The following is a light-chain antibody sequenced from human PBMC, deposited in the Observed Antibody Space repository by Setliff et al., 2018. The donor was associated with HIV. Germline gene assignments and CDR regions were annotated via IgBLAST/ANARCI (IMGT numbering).Light chain of an antibody. V-gene: IGLV2-14*01. J-gene: IGLJ1*01. CDR3: SSYTSSSTRV. CDR1: WSDLGGYNY. Sequence: ALTQPASVSGSPGQSITISCTGTWSDLGGYNYVSWYQQHPGKAPKLMIYEVSNRPSGVSNRFSGSKSGNTASLTISGLQAEDEADYFCSSYTSSSTRVFGTGTKVTVL. CDR2: EVS.